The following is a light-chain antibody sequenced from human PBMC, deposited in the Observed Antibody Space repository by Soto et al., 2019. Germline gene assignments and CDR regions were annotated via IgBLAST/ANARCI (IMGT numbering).Light chain of an antibody. Sequence: QSALTQPASVSGSPGQSITISCTGTSSDVGGYNYVSWYQQHPGKAPKLMIYEVSNRPSGVSNRFSGSKSGNTASLTISGLQAEDEADYYCSSYTSSSTGVFGGGIKVTVL. J-gene: IGLJ2*01. CDR1: SSDVGGYNY. CDR3: SSYTSSSTGV. V-gene: IGLV2-14*01. CDR2: EVS.